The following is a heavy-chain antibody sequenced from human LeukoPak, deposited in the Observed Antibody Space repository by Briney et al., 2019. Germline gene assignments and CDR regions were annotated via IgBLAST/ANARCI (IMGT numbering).Heavy chain of an antibody. J-gene: IGHJ4*02. D-gene: IGHD6-19*01. V-gene: IGHV3-30-3*01. CDR1: GFTFSSYA. CDR3: ARDIYPFFSVAEYFDY. CDR2: ISYDGSNK. Sequence: GGSLRLSCAASGFTFSSYAMHWVRQAPGKGLEWVAVISYDGSNKYYAGSVKGRFTISRDNSKNTLYLQMNSLRAEDTAVYYCARDIYPFFSVAEYFDYWGQGTLVTVSS.